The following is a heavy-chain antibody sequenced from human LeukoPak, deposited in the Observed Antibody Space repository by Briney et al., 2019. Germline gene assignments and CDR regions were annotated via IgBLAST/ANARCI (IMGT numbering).Heavy chain of an antibody. CDR2: INWNGGST. CDR1: GFTFDDYG. CDR3: ARDRGYSGYDPTYYYDSSGYYFDY. V-gene: IGHV3-20*04. D-gene: IGHD3-22*01. J-gene: IGHJ4*02. Sequence: PGGSLRLSCAASGFTFDDYGMSWVRQAPGKGLEWVSGINWNGGSTGYADSVKGRFTISRDNAKNSLYLQMNSLRAEDTALYYCARDRGYSGYDPTYYYDSSGYYFDYWGQGTLVTVSS.